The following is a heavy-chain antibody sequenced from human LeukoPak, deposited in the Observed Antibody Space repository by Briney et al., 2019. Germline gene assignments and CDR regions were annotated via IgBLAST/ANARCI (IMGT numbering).Heavy chain of an antibody. V-gene: IGHV4-34*01. J-gene: IGHJ4*02. CDR1: GGSISSYY. D-gene: IGHD3-10*01. Sequence: SETLSLTCTVSGGSISSYYWSWIRQPPGKGLEWIGEINHSGSTNYNPSLKSRVTISVDTSKNQFSLKLSSVTAADTAVYYCARGRGGVTMVRGAPTDYWGQGTLVTVSS. CDR3: ARGRGGVTMVRGAPTDY. CDR2: INHSGST.